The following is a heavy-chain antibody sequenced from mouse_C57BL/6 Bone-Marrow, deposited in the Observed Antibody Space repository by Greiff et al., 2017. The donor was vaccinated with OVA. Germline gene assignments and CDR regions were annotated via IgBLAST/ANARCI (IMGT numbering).Heavy chain of an antibody. V-gene: IGHV2-2*01. Sequence: QVQLKQSGPGLVQPSQSLSITCTVSGFSLTSYGVHWVRQSPGKGLEWLGVIWSGGSTDNNAAFISRLSISKDNSKSQVFFKMNSLQADDTAIYYCARLLWAYGGQGTLVTVSA. CDR2: IWSGGST. D-gene: IGHD2-1*01. CDR3: ARLLWAY. J-gene: IGHJ3*01. CDR1: GFSLTSYG.